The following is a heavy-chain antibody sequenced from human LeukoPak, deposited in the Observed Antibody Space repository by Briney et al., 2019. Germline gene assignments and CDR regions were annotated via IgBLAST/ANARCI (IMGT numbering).Heavy chain of an antibody. CDR1: GYTFTSYG. J-gene: IGHJ6*02. D-gene: IGHD6-19*01. CDR3: AIDSSGWLSGMDV. Sequence: GASVTVSCKASGYTFTSYGISWVRQAPGQGLEWMGWISAYNGNTNYAQKLQGRVTMTTDTSTSTAYMELRSLRSDDTAVYYCAIDSSGWLSGMDVWGQGTTVTVSS. CDR2: ISAYNGNT. V-gene: IGHV1-18*01.